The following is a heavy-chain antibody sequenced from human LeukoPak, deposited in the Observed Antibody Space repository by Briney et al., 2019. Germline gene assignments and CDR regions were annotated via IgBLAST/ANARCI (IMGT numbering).Heavy chain of an antibody. J-gene: IGHJ3*02. CDR3: SQGGYGDYVEHAFDI. V-gene: IGHV3-7*03. Sequence: GGSLRLSCAASGFTFSSYWMSWVRQAPGKGLEWVANIKQDGSEKYYVNSVKGRFTISRDNAKNSLYLQMNSLRAEDTALYYCSQGGYGDYVEHAFDIWGQGTMVTVSS. D-gene: IGHD4-17*01. CDR2: IKQDGSEK. CDR1: GFTFSSYW.